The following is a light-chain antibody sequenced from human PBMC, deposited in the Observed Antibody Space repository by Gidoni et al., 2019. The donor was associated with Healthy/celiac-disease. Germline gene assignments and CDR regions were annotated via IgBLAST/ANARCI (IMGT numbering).Light chain of an antibody. V-gene: IGKV3-20*01. CDR1: QSVSSSY. CDR3: QQYGSSPYT. J-gene: IGKJ2*01. Sequence: VLTQSPGTLSLSPGERATLSCRASQSVSSSYLAWYQQKPGQAHRLIIHGATSRAAGIPDRSSGGGCGKDFTLIISRLEPEDVAVYYCQQYGSSPYTFGQGTKLEIK. CDR2: GAT.